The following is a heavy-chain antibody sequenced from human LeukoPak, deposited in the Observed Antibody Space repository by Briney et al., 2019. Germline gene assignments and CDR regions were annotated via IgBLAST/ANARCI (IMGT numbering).Heavy chain of an antibody. CDR2: ISSSGGRT. Sequence: SGGSLRLSCAASGFTFSNYAMNWVRQAPGKGLEWVSTISSSGGRTYYADSVKGRFTISRDNSKNTLYLHMNSLRAEDTAVYYCAKVQYGGYDKYYFDYWGQGILVTVSS. V-gene: IGHV3-23*01. CDR3: AKVQYGGYDKYYFDY. CDR1: GFTFSNYA. J-gene: IGHJ4*02. D-gene: IGHD5-12*01.